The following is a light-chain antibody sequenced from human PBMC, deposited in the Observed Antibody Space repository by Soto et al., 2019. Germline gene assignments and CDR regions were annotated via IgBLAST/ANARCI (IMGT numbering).Light chain of an antibody. V-gene: IGLV2-23*02. J-gene: IGLJ2*01. CDR3: CSYAGNRIFV. CDR2: EVS. Sequence: QSALTQPASVSGSPGQSITISCTGTSSDVGGYNYVSWFQQHPGKAPKLKIYEVSNRPSGVSNRFSGSKSGYTASLTISGLRAEDESNYHCCSYAGNRIFVFGGGTKLTVL. CDR1: SSDVGGYNY.